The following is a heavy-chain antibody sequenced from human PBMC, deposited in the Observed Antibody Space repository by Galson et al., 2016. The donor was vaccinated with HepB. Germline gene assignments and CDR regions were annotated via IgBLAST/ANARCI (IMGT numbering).Heavy chain of an antibody. D-gene: IGHD2/OR15-2a*01. V-gene: IGHV1-69*13. Sequence: SVKVSCKTSGGTFSGYPISWVRQAPGQGLEWMGGVIPIFGKADYPQKFQGRVTITADDSTGTAFMEVGSLRPDDTAVDYCARIRGQYLAVHHAAFDFRGQGTLVIVSA. CDR3: ARIRGQYLAVHHAAFDF. CDR1: GGTFSGYP. J-gene: IGHJ3*01. CDR2: VIPIFGKA.